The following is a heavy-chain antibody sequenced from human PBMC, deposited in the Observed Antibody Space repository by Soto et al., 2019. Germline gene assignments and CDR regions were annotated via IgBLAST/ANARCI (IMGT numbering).Heavy chain of an antibody. Sequence: EVHLLESGGGLVQPGGSLRLFCAASGFTFNSYAMSWVRQAPGKGLEWVSALSGGGGSTYYADSVKGRFTISRDNSKNTLYLQMNSLRAEDTAVYYCAKGLAPKGFDYWGQGTLVTVSS. J-gene: IGHJ4*02. CDR3: AKGLAPKGFDY. CDR1: GFTFNSYA. V-gene: IGHV3-23*01. CDR2: LSGGGGST.